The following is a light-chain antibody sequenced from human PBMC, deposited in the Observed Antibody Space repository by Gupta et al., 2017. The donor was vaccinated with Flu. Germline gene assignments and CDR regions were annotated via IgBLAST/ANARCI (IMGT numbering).Light chain of an antibody. CDR2: LGS. J-gene: IGKJ1*01. V-gene: IGKV2-28*01. Sequence: DIVMTQSPLSLPVTPGEPASISCRSSQSLLHSNGYNYLDWYLQKTGQSPQLLIYLGSNRGSGVPDRFSGSGSGTDFTLKISRVEAEDVGVYYCMQALQTPPTFGQGTKVEIK. CDR3: MQALQTPPT. CDR1: QSLLHSNGYNY.